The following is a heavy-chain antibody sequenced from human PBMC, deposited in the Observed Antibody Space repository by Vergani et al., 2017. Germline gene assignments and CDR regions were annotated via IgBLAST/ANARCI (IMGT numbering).Heavy chain of an antibody. CDR3: ARDRGDWNGRRGAFDI. CDR2: IYYSGST. D-gene: IGHD1-1*01. Sequence: QVQLQQWGAGLLKPSETLSLTCAVYGGSFSGYYWSWIRQPPGKGLEWIGYIYYSGSTNYNPSLKSRVTISVDTSKNQFSLKLSSVTAADTAVYYCARDRGDWNGRRGAFDIWGQGTMVTVSS. V-gene: IGHV4-34*11. CDR1: GGSFSGYY. J-gene: IGHJ3*02.